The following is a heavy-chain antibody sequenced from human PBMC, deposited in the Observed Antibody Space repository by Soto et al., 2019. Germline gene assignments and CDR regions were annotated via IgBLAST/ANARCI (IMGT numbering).Heavy chain of an antibody. CDR3: ARDSGLIAVAGVFDY. CDR2: ISAYNGNT. CDR1: GYTFTSYC. J-gene: IGHJ4*02. Sequence: ASVKGSCKASGYTFTSYCSSWVRQAPGQGLEWMGWISAYNGNTNYAQKLQGRVTMTTDTSTSTAYMELRSLRSDDTAVYYCARDSGLIAVAGVFDYWGQGTLVTVSS. D-gene: IGHD6-19*01. V-gene: IGHV1-18*01.